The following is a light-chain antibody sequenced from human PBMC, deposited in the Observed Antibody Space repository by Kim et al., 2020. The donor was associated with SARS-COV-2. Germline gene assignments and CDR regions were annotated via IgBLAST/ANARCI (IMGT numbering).Light chain of an antibody. Sequence: ILSGSPGERAARACKTSQSISSSYLAWYHQKPGQPPRLLIYGASSRATGIPDRCSGSGSETDFTLTISGLEPEDFAVYYCRQYATFGQGTKVDIK. CDR2: GAS. CDR3: RQYAT. J-gene: IGKJ1*01. V-gene: IGKV3-20*01. CDR1: QSISSSY.